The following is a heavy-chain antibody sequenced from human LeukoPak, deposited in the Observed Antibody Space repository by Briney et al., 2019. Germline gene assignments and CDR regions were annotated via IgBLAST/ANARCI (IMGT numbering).Heavy chain of an antibody. Sequence: SVKVSCKASGFTFNNSPMQWVRQARGQRLEWIGWIVVGSGNTNHAQKFLERVTITSDMSTSTAYMELSSLRSEDTAVYYCAAGSGWYRFDYWGQGTLVTVSS. CDR2: IVVGSGNT. CDR1: GFTFNNSP. J-gene: IGHJ4*02. D-gene: IGHD6-19*01. CDR3: AAGSGWYRFDY. V-gene: IGHV1-58*02.